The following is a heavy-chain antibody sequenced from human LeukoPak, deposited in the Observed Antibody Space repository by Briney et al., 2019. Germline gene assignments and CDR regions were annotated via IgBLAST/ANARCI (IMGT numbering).Heavy chain of an antibody. V-gene: IGHV3-30*01. CDR2: ISYDGRHQ. CDR3: ARDQGDAGTRIKRDGHYMDV. Sequence: GGSQRLSCAASGFTFGLYAMHWVRQAPGKGLEWVAVISYDGRHQYYADSVEGRFTISRDSSRSTVDLQMNSLRGEDTALYYCARDQGDAGTRIKRDGHYMDVWGKGSTVTLSS. D-gene: IGHD1-1*01. J-gene: IGHJ6*03. CDR1: GFTFGLYA.